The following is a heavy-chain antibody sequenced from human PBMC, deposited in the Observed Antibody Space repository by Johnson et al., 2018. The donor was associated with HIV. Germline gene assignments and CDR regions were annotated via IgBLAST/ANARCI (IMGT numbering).Heavy chain of an antibody. CDR2: IWYDGNNK. CDR1: GFTFDDYG. Sequence: QEQLVESGGGVVRPGGSLRLSCAASGFTFDDYGMNWVRQAPGKGLEWVAIIWYDGNNKYYADSVKGRFTISRDNSKNTLYLQMNSLRDEDTSVYYCARGLTMIVVVDAFDIWGQGTMVTVSS. V-gene: IGHV3-33*08. D-gene: IGHD3-22*01. J-gene: IGHJ3*02. CDR3: ARGLTMIVVVDAFDI.